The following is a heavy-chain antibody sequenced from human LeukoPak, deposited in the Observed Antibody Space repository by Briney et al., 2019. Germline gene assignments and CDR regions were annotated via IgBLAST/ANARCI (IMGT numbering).Heavy chain of an antibody. Sequence: GGSLRLSCAASGFTFSSYAMSWVRQAPGKGLEWVSAISGSGGSTYYADSVKGRFTISRDNSKNTLYLQMNGLRAEDTAVYYCAKEYCSGGSCPYYYYYYYGMDVWGQGTTVTVSS. CDR2: ISGSGGST. J-gene: IGHJ6*02. CDR3: AKEYCSGGSCPYYYYYYYGMDV. V-gene: IGHV3-23*01. D-gene: IGHD2-15*01. CDR1: GFTFSSYA.